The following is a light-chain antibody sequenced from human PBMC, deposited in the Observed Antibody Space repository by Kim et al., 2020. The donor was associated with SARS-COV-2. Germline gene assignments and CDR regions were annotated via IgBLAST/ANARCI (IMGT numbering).Light chain of an antibody. Sequence: GQQVTISCSGSSSNIGNMYVSWYQQLPGTAPKLLIYDNNKRPSGIPDRFSGSKSGTSATLGITGLQTGDEADYYCGTWDSSLSAVVFGGGTQLTVL. V-gene: IGLV1-51*01. CDR3: GTWDSSLSAVV. CDR1: SSNIGNMY. J-gene: IGLJ2*01. CDR2: DNN.